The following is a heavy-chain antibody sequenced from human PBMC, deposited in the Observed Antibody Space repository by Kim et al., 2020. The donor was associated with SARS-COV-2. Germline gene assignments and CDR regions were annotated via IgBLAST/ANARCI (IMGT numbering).Heavy chain of an antibody. D-gene: IGHD2-15*01. CDR2: I. CDR3: ARDMVEVSQGY. J-gene: IGHJ4*02. Sequence: IYYADSGKGRLHSNRDNDKNSLYLQMNSQREEDTAVYYCARDMVEVSQGYWGQGTLVTVSS. V-gene: IGHV3-48*02.